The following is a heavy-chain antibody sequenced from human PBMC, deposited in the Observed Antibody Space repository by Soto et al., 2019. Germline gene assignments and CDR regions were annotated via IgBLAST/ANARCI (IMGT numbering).Heavy chain of an antibody. D-gene: IGHD3-22*01. Sequence: QVQLQESGPGLVKPSQTLSLTCTVSGGSISSGAYYWSWIRQHSEKGLEWIGYMHYSGIAYYNPSLTSRVTISVDTSKNQFSLKLSSVTAADTAVYYCARYYLDNSGYSNWFDPWGRGTLVTVSS. J-gene: IGHJ5*02. CDR1: GGSISSGAYY. CDR3: ARYYLDNSGYSNWFDP. V-gene: IGHV4-31*03. CDR2: MHYSGIA.